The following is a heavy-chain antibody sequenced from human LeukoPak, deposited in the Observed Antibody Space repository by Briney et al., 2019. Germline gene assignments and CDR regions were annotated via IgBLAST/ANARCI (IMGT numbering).Heavy chain of an antibody. CDR2: IYYNGSA. J-gene: IGHJ5*02. D-gene: IGHD3-10*01. Sequence: SETLSLTCTVSAASLRVYHWSWIRQPPGKGPEWIGCIYYNGSANYNPSLKSRVTISGDTSKNQFSLKLSSVTAADTAVYYCAKGGVLQYNWFDPWGQGTLVTVSS. CDR1: AASLRVYH. V-gene: IGHV4-59*01. CDR3: AKGGVLQYNWFDP.